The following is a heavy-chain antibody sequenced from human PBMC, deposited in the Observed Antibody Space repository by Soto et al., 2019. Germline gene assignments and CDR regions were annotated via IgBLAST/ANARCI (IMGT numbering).Heavy chain of an antibody. Sequence: QVQLQQWGAGLLKPSETLSLTCAVYGGSFSGYYWSWIRQPPGKGLEWIGEINHSGSTNYNPSLKSRVIISVDTSKNQFSLKLSSVTAADTAVYYCARVGDIVVVVAATRRGWFAPWGQGTLVTVSS. V-gene: IGHV4-34*01. CDR1: GGSFSGYY. CDR2: INHSGST. D-gene: IGHD2-15*01. J-gene: IGHJ5*02. CDR3: ARVGDIVVVVAATRRGWFAP.